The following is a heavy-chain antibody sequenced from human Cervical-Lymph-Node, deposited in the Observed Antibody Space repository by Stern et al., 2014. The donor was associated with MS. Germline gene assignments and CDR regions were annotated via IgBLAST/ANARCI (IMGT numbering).Heavy chain of an antibody. J-gene: IGHJ4*02. CDR2: IYPGDSAT. CDR3: ARQTTAWASDV. CDR1: GFKFSIYW. V-gene: IGHV5-51*01. Sequence: VQLVQSGAELIRPGESLKISCKGSGFKFSIYWIAWVRQMPGKGLEWMGIIYPGDSATRYGPPFTGQVTMSADKSTSTAYLQWSSLNASDTAMYFCARQTTAWASDVWGQGTLVTVSS. D-gene: IGHD1-14*01.